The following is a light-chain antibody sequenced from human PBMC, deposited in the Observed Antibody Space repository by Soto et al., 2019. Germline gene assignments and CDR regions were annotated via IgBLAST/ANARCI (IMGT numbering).Light chain of an antibody. CDR3: SSYRSEDLYV. CDR1: SSDVGGYKH. J-gene: IGLJ1*01. V-gene: IGLV2-14*01. Sequence: SALTQPAGVSASPGQSTTSSCTGTSSDVGGYKHVSWYQQHPGKAPKLLIYEVSNRPSGVSSRFSATKSENTASLTISGLRTEDEADYYCSSYRSEDLYVFGTGTKVTVL. CDR2: EVS.